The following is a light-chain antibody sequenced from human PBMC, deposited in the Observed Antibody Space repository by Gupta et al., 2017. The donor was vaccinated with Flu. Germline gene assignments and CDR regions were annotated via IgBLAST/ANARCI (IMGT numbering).Light chain of an antibody. CDR2: AAS. V-gene: IGKV1-33*01. CDR1: QGITKY. CDR3: QQHHDLPYS. J-gene: IGKJ2*03. Sequence: DIQMTLSPSSLSASVGDRVTITCQASQGITKYLNWYQQKPGKAPKLLIYAASNLETGVPSRFSGSGSGTDFTLVISSLQSEDIATYFCQQHHDLPYSFGQGTKLEMK.